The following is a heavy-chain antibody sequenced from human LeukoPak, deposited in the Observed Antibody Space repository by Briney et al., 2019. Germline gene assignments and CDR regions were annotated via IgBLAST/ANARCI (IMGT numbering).Heavy chain of an antibody. V-gene: IGHV3-48*03. D-gene: IGHD3-10*01. Sequence: QPGGSLRLSCAASGFTFSSYEMNWVRQAPGKGLEWLSYISSSGSSIYYADSVKGRFTISRDNAKDSLYLQMNSLRTEDTAVYYCARSRGVDWFDPWGQGTLVTVSS. CDR1: GFTFSSYE. CDR3: ARSRGVDWFDP. CDR2: ISSSGSSI. J-gene: IGHJ5*02.